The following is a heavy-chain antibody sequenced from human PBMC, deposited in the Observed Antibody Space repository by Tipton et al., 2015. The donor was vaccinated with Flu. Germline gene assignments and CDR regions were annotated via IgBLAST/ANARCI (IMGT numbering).Heavy chain of an antibody. CDR1: GGSISSSSYY. D-gene: IGHD6-19*01. Sequence: TLSLTCTVSGGSISSSSYYWGWIRQPPGKGLEWIGSIYHSGSTYYNPSLKSRVTISVDTPKNQFSLKLSSVTAADTAVYYCARLPLGAVAGEYYYYYMDVWGKGTTVTVSS. V-gene: IGHV4-39*01. J-gene: IGHJ6*03. CDR3: ARLPLGAVAGEYYYYYMDV. CDR2: IYHSGST.